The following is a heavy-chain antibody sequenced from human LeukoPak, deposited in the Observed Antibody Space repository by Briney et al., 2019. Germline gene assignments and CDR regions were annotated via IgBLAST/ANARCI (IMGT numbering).Heavy chain of an antibody. CDR3: ASRFRIVGAEDAFDI. CDR1: GFTFSSYS. Sequence: GGSLRLSCSASGFTFSSYSMNWVRQAPGKGLEWVSYISSSSSTIYYADSVKGRFTISRDNAKNSLYLQMNSLRAEDTAVYYCASRFRIVGAEDAFDIWGQGTMVTVSS. D-gene: IGHD1-26*01. CDR2: ISSSSSTI. V-gene: IGHV3-48*04. J-gene: IGHJ3*02.